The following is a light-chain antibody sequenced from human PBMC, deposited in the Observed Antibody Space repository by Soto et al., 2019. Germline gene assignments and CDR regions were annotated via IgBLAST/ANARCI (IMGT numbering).Light chain of an antibody. CDR3: QSYDTSLSGVI. J-gene: IGLJ2*01. Sequence: QPVLTQTPSVSGAPGQKITMSCTGSSSNIGAGYDVHWYQQLPGAAPRLLIYADNNRPSGVPDRFSASNSGTSASLAITGLRGEDEAVYYCQSYDTSLSGVIFGAGTKVTVL. CDR1: SSNIGAGYD. V-gene: IGLV1-40*01. CDR2: ADN.